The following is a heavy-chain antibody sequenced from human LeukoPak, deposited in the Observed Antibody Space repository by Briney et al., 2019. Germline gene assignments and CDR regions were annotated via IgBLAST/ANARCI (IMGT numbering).Heavy chain of an antibody. D-gene: IGHD6-13*01. CDR1: GFTFDDYA. CDR3: ATTDSSSWSKSDY. J-gene: IGHJ4*02. Sequence: PGGSLRLSCAASGFTFDDYAMHWVRQAPGKGLEWVSGISWNSGSIGYADSVKGRFTISRDNAKNSLYLQMNSLRAEDTALYYCATTDSSSWSKSDYWGQGTLVTVSS. CDR2: ISWNSGSI. V-gene: IGHV3-9*01.